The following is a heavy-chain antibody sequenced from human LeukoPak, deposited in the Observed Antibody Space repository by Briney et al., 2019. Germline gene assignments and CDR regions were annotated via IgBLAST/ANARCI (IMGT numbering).Heavy chain of an antibody. CDR3: ASDGRYCSSTSCYTGLDP. D-gene: IGHD2-2*01. CDR2: INRDGSST. CDR1: GFTISSYW. Sequence: GGSLRLSCAASGFTISSYWMHWVRQAPGKGLVWVSRINRDGSSTSYADSVKGRFTISRDNAKNTLYLQMNSLRAEDTAVYYCASDGRYCSSTSCYTGLDPWGQGTLVTVSS. V-gene: IGHV3-74*01. J-gene: IGHJ5*02.